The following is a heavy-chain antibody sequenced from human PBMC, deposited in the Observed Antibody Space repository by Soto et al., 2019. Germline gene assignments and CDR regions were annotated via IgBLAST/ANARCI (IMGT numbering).Heavy chain of an antibody. V-gene: IGHV1-46*03. CDR2: INPSGGST. CDR3: ARGHCTSTNCYYYYYGMDV. D-gene: IGHD2-2*01. J-gene: IGHJ6*02. CDR1: GYIFSIHY. Sequence: ASVKVSCKASGYIFSIHYMHWVRQAPGQGLEWMGIINPSGGSTSYAQKFQGRVTMTRDTSTSTVYMELSSLRSEDTAVYYCARGHCTSTNCYYYYYGMDVWGQGTTVTVS.